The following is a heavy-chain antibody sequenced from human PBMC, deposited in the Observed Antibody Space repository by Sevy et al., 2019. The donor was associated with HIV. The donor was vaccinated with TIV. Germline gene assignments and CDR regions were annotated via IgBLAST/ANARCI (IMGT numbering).Heavy chain of an antibody. CDR1: EFTFSSYA. CDR3: AKGFCSGATCPRDYYYGMHV. V-gene: IGHV3-23*01. D-gene: IGHD2-15*01. J-gene: IGHJ6*02. Sequence: GGSLRLSCSASEFTFSSYAMSWVRQAPGKGLEWVSSISGSGRFTYYADFVEGRFIISRDNSKNTLSVQMNSLRAEDTAVYYCAKGFCSGATCPRDYYYGMHVWGQGTTVTVSS. CDR2: ISGSGRFT.